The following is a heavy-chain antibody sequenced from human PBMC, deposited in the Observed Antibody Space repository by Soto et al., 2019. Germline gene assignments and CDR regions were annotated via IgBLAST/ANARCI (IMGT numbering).Heavy chain of an antibody. CDR3: ARVRSMITFGGVIVIADAFDI. J-gene: IGHJ3*02. CDR1: GYTFTSYG. CDR2: ISAYNGNT. Sequence: QVQLVQSGAEVKKPGASVKVSCKASGYTFTSYGIRWVRQAPGQGLEWMGWISAYNGNTNYAQKLQGRVTMTTDTSTSTAYMELRSLRSDDTAVYYCARVRSMITFGGVIVIADAFDIWGQGTMVTVSS. V-gene: IGHV1-18*01. D-gene: IGHD3-16*02.